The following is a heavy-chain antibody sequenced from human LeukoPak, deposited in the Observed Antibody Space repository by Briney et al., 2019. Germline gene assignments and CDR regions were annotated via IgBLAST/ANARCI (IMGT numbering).Heavy chain of an antibody. J-gene: IGHJ4*02. Sequence: PGGSLRLSCAASGFIFSSYSMNWVRQAPGKGLEWVSYISSSSSTIYYADSVKGRFTISRDNAKNSLYLQMNSLRADDTAVYYCARVRSSGWGHNFDYWGQGTLVTVSS. V-gene: IGHV3-48*01. CDR1: GFIFSSYS. D-gene: IGHD6-19*01. CDR2: ISSSSSTI. CDR3: ARVRSSGWGHNFDY.